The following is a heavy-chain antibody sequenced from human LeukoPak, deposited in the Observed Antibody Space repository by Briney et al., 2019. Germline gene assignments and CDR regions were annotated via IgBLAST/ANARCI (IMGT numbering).Heavy chain of an antibody. CDR2: VGPYNRKT. Sequence: ASVKVSCKASGYAFSSYGIVWVRQAPGQGLEWMGWVGPYNRKTNYSQKFQGRVTMTTDTSTNTAYLELRTLRSDDTAVYYCARGAPRGVWNFYFDYWGQGTLATVSS. J-gene: IGHJ4*02. CDR1: GYAFSSYG. V-gene: IGHV1-18*01. D-gene: IGHD1-7*01. CDR3: ARGAPRGVWNFYFDY.